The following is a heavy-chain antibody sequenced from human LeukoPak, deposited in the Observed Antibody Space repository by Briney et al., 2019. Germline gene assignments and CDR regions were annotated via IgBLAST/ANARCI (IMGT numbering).Heavy chain of an antibody. Sequence: PSETLSLTCTVSGGSISSYYWSWIRQPPGKGLEWIGYIYYSGSTNYNPSLKSRVTISVDTSKNQFSLKLSSVTAADTAVYYCARHTYYGDYEYLDYWGQGTLVTVSS. D-gene: IGHD4-17*01. V-gene: IGHV4-59*08. J-gene: IGHJ4*02. CDR3: ARHTYYGDYEYLDY. CDR1: GGSISSYY. CDR2: IYYSGST.